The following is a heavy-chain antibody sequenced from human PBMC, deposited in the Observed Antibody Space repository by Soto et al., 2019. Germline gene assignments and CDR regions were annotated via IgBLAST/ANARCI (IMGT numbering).Heavy chain of an antibody. D-gene: IGHD6-6*01. CDR3: ARGDRGYSSSSINDY. J-gene: IGHJ4*02. CDR2: INHSGST. Sequence: QVQLQQWGAGLLKPSETLSLTCAVYGGSFSGYYWSWIRQPPGKGLEWIGEINHSGSTNYNPSLKSRVTISVVTSKNQFSLKLSSVTAADTAVYYCARGDRGYSSSSINDYWGQGTLVTVSS. CDR1: GGSFSGYY. V-gene: IGHV4-34*01.